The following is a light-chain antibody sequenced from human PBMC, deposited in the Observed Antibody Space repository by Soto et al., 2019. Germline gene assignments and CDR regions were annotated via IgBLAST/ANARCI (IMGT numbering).Light chain of an antibody. CDR1: QGISSH. J-gene: IGKJ1*01. CDR2: AAS. Sequence: DIQLTQSTSFLSASVGDRVTITCRASQGISSHLAWYQQKPGKAPKLLIYAASTLQTGVPSRFSGSGSGTEFTLTISSLQPEDFATYYCQQLNSYPPWTFGQGTKVDIK. V-gene: IGKV1-9*01. CDR3: QQLNSYPPWT.